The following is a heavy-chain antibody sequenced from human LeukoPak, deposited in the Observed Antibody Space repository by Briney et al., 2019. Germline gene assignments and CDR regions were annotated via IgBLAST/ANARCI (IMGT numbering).Heavy chain of an antibody. CDR1: GGSISSYY. CDR3: ARGFGGYAYYNYFDP. D-gene: IGHD5-24*01. V-gene: IGHV4-59*01. CDR2: IHYSGST. Sequence: SETLSLTCTVSGGSISSYYLSWIRQPPGKGLEWIGYIHYSGSTNYNPSLKSRVTISGDTSKNQFSLKLTSVTAADTAVYYCARGFGGYAYYNYFDPWGQGTLVTVSS. J-gene: IGHJ5*02.